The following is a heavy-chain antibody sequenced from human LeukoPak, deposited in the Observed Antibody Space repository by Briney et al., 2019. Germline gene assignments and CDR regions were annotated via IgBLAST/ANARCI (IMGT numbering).Heavy chain of an antibody. Sequence: ASVKVSCKASGYTFTSYYMHWVRQAPGQGLEWMGIINPSGGSTSYAQKVQGRVTMTRDMSTSTVYMELSSLRAEDTAVYYCARDQEPDAFDIWGQGTMVTVSS. CDR2: INPSGGST. J-gene: IGHJ3*02. CDR3: ARDQEPDAFDI. V-gene: IGHV1-46*01. CDR1: GYTFTSYY. D-gene: IGHD1-26*01.